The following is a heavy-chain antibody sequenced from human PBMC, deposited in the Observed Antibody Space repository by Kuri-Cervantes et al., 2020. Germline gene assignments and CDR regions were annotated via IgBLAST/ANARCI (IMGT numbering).Heavy chain of an antibody. CDR1: GYTFTSYG. CDR3: ARARRYSGYDYGRRAEYFQH. Sequence: ASVKVSCKASGYTFTSYGISWVRQAPGQGLEWMGWISAYNGNTNYAQKLQGRVTMTTGTSTSTAYMELRSLRSDDTAVYYCARARRYSGYDYGRRAEYFQHWGQGTLVTVSS. D-gene: IGHD5-12*01. CDR2: ISAYNGNT. J-gene: IGHJ1*01. V-gene: IGHV1-18*01.